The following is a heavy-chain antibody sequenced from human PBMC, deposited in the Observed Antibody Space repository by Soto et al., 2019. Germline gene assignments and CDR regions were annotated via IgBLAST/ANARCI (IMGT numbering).Heavy chain of an antibody. CDR1: GYTFTNYA. Sequence: ASVKVSCMASGYTFTNYAISWVRQAPGQGLEWMGRISAYNGNTNYAQKLQGRVTMTTDTSTSTAYMELRSLRSDDTAVYYCARGTTGDNYYMDVWGKGTTVTVSS. CDR2: ISAYNGNT. CDR3: ARGTTGDNYYMDV. D-gene: IGHD1-1*01. V-gene: IGHV1-18*01. J-gene: IGHJ6*03.